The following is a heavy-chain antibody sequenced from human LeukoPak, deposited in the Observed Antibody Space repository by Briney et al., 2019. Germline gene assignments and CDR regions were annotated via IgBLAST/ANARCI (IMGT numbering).Heavy chain of an antibody. V-gene: IGHV3-21*01. J-gene: IGHJ5*02. Sequence: PGGSLRLSCAASGFTFSSYSTNWVRQAPGKGLEWVSSISSSSSYIYYADSVKGRFTISRDNAKNSLYLQMNSLRAEDTAVYYCARRAGFWSGYFNWFDPWGQGTLVTVSS. CDR1: GFTFSSYS. CDR3: ARRAGFWSGYFNWFDP. D-gene: IGHD3-3*01. CDR2: ISSSSSYI.